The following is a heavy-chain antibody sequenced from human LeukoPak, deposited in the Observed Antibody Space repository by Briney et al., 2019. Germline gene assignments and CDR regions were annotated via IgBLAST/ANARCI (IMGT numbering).Heavy chain of an antibody. CDR2: IIPILGIA. D-gene: IGHD3/OR15-3a*01. V-gene: IGHV1-69*02. Sequence: SVKVSCKASGGPFSSHTISWVRQAPGQGLEWMGRIIPILGIANYAQKFQGRVTITADKSTSTAYIELSSLRSEDTAVYYCARWTHTYYFDYWGQGTLVTVSS. CDR1: GGPFSSHT. J-gene: IGHJ4*02. CDR3: ARWTHTYYFDY.